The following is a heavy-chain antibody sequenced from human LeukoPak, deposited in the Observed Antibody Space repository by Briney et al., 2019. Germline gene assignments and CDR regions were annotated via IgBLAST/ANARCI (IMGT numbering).Heavy chain of an antibody. D-gene: IGHD5-24*01. Sequence: PSETLSLTCAVYGGSFSGYYWSWIRQPPGKGLEWIGEINHSGSTNYNPSLKSRVTISVDTSKNQFSLKLSSVTAADTAVYYCARRGKMATTNYYFDYWGQGTLVTVSS. J-gene: IGHJ4*02. V-gene: IGHV4-34*01. CDR3: ARRGKMATTNYYFDY. CDR1: GGSFSGYY. CDR2: INHSGST.